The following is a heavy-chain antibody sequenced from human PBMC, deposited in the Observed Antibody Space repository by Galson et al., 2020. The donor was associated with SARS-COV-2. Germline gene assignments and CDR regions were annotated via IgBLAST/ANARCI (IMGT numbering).Heavy chain of an antibody. CDR2: MSSTGGTS. CDR3: LSYSSTRDNY. Sequence: GGSLRLSCSASGFIFSDYAMHWVRQAPGNGLQYVSAMSSTGGTSFYADSVNGRFTMSRDNSKNTFYLQMTGLRVEDSAFYYCLSYSSTRDNYWGQGTLVTVSS. CDR1: GFIFSDYA. D-gene: IGHD6-19*01. J-gene: IGHJ4*02. V-gene: IGHV3-64D*09.